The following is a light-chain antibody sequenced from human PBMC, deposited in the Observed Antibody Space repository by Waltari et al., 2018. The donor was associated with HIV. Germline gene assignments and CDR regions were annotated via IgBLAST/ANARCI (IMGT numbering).Light chain of an antibody. CDR3: QSADSSGTYVV. Sequence: SYELTQPPSVSVSPGQTARITCSGDALPKQDAYWYQQTPGQAPVLVISKDSERPSGIPELFSGSSSGTTVTLTISGVQAEDEADYYCQSADSSGTYVVFGGGTKLTVL. CDR1: ALPKQD. CDR2: KDS. V-gene: IGLV3-25*03. J-gene: IGLJ2*01.